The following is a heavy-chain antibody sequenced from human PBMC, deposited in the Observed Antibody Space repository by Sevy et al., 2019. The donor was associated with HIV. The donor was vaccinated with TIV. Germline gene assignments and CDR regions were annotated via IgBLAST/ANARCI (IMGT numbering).Heavy chain of an antibody. V-gene: IGHV3-7*01. Sequence: GGSLRLSCAASGFTFSKYWMGWVRQAPGKGLEWVANIKQDAGQKYYVESVKGRFTISRDNAKNSLYLQMNSLRAEDTAVYFCARDDGNYYFHYCGQGTLVTVSS. J-gene: IGHJ4*02. CDR1: GFTFSKYW. CDR2: IKQDAGQK. D-gene: IGHD1-7*01. CDR3: ARDDGNYYFHY.